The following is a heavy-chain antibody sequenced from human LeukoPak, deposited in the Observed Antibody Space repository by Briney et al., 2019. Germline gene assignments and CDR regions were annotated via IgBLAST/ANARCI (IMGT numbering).Heavy chain of an antibody. V-gene: IGHV3-30-3*01. CDR2: ISYDGSNK. J-gene: IGHJ6*02. CDR3: AILDGYCSSTSCYKYYYYGMDV. Sequence: GGSLRLSCAASGFTFSSYAMHWVRQAPGKGLEWVAVISYDGSNKYYADSVKGRFTISRDNSKNTLYLQINSLRAEDTAVYYCAILDGYCSSTSCYKYYYYGMDVWGQGTTVTVSS. D-gene: IGHD2-2*02. CDR1: GFTFSSYA.